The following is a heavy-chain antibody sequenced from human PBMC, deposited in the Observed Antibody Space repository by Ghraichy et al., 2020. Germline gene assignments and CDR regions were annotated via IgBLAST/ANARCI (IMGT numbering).Heavy chain of an antibody. CDR1: GFTFSTYS. CDR2: ISSNSYYI. D-gene: IGHD1-26*01. CDR3: ARDFVSGSYPSLGY. V-gene: IGHV3-21*01. Sequence: GSLRLSCVGSGFTFSTYSMNWARQAPGKGLEWVSSISSNSYYIYYADSVKGRFTISRDNAKNSLFLQMNSLTAEDTAVYYCARDFVSGSYPSLGYWGQGTLVTVSS. J-gene: IGHJ4*02.